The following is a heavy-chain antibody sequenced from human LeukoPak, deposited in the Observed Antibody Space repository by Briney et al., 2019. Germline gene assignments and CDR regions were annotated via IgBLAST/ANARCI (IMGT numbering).Heavy chain of an antibody. D-gene: IGHD2/OR15-2a*01. CDR3: AGHKNSQGWPYSFDY. V-gene: IGHV4-4*08. J-gene: IGHJ4*02. CDR2: TYTRVGT. CDR1: GGSLSSYY. Sequence: PSETLSLTCTVSGGSLSSYYWSWIRHPPEERLEWIGYTYTRVGTTYTPPLKRRVTISLDTSLTKFSLKWTSVTAAHTPVYFCAGHKNSQGWPYSFDYWGQGILVTVSS.